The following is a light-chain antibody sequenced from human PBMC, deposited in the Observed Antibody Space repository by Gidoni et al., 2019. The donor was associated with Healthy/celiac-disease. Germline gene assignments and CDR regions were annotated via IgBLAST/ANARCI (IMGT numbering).Light chain of an antibody. CDR3: QSYDSSLSEGV. CDR2: GNS. Sequence: QSVLTTPPSGSGAPGQRVTISCPGSSSNIGAGYDVHWYQQLPGTAPKLPIYGNSNRPSGVPDRFSGSKSGTSASLAITGLQAEDEADYYCQSYDSSLSEGVFGGGTKLTVL. J-gene: IGLJ2*01. CDR1: SSNIGAGYD. V-gene: IGLV1-40*01.